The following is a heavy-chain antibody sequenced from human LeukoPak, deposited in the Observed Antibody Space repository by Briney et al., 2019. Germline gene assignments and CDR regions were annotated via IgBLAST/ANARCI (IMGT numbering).Heavy chain of an antibody. D-gene: IGHD4-11*01. V-gene: IGHV3-33*06. J-gene: IGHJ4*02. CDR2: IWYDGSNK. CDR1: GFTFSGYG. Sequence: GRSLRLSCAASGFTFSGYGMHWVRQAPGKGLEWVAVIWYDGSNKYYADSVKGRFTISRDNSKNTLYLQMNSLRAEDTAVYYCAKISDYSNFLDYWGQGTLVTVSS. CDR3: AKISDYSNFLDY.